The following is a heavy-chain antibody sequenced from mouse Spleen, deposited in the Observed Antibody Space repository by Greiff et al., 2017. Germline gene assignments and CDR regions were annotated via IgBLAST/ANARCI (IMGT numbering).Heavy chain of an antibody. V-gene: IGHV5-12*02. CDR1: GFTFSDYY. Sequence: EVQLVESGAGLVQPGGSLKLSCPTSGFTFSDYYMYFVRQTPVKRLAWVAYISNVGVSTYYPDTLTGRFTLSRDNAKNTLYLQKRSLKTEDTGKYYCARHETYGNYGCDYWGQGTTHTVSS. CDR3: ARHETYGNYGCDY. CDR2: ISNVGVST. D-gene: IGHD2-1*01. J-gene: IGHJ2*01.